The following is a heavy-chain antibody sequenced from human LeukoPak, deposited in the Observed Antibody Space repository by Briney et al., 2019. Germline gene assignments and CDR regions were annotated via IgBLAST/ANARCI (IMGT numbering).Heavy chain of an antibody. CDR3: ASPPLDYGDYSIDY. CDR1: GGSIRSRNYY. J-gene: IGHJ4*01. Sequence: KASETLSLTCTVSGGSIRSRNYYWDWIRQPPGKGLEWIGNFYDSGSTYYNPSPKSRVTISGDTSKNQFSLKLTSVTAADTAVYYCASPPLDYGDYSIDYWGHGTLVTVSS. V-gene: IGHV4-39*01. CDR2: FYDSGST. D-gene: IGHD4-17*01.